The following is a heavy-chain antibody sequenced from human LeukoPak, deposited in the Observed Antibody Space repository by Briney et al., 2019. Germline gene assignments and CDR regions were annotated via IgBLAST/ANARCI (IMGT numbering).Heavy chain of an antibody. D-gene: IGHD3-3*01. Sequence: SETLSLTCAVSGASFSNYYWSWIRQSPGKGLEWLGEVNHSGSTNYNPSLKSRVTISVDTSKNHFSLKLNSVTAADTAVYYCARRQRITIFGVVKSGGMDVWGKGTTVTVSS. CDR1: GASFSNYY. V-gene: IGHV4-34*01. J-gene: IGHJ6*03. CDR2: VNHSGST. CDR3: ARRQRITIFGVVKSGGMDV.